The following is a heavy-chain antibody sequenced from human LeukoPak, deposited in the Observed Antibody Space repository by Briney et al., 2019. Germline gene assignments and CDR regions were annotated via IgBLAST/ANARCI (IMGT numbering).Heavy chain of an antibody. CDR2: INHSGST. J-gene: IGHJ6*03. V-gene: IGHV4-34*01. Sequence: SETLSLTCAVYGVSFSGYYWSWIRQPPGKGLEWIGEINHSGSTNYNPSLKSRVTISVDTSKNQFSLKLSSVTAADTAVYYCARVMGIAAAGTRLGYYYMDVWGKGTTVTVSS. D-gene: IGHD6-13*01. CDR3: ARVMGIAAAGTRLGYYYMDV. CDR1: GVSFSGYY.